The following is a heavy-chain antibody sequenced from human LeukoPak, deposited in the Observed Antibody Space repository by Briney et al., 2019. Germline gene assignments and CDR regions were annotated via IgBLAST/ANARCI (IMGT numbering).Heavy chain of an antibody. J-gene: IGHJ4*02. CDR1: GFTFITYP. CDR3: AKGDSTSCCRGEVY. Sequence: GGSLRLSCAASGFTFITYPMHWVRQALGKGLEWVAVTSHDEANKYYADSVQGRFTISRDNSNNTLYLQMSSLRAEDTAIYYCAKGDSTSCCRGEVYWGQGTLVTVSS. D-gene: IGHD2-2*01. V-gene: IGHV3-30-3*01. CDR2: TSHDEANK.